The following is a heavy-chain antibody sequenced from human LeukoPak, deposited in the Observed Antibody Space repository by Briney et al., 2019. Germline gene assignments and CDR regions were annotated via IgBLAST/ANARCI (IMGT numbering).Heavy chain of an antibody. CDR1: GGSLSSSNW. CDR2: IYHSGST. V-gene: IGHV4-4*02. CDR3: ARWYSSSWSHYYGMDV. D-gene: IGHD6-13*01. Sequence: SETLSLTCAVSGGSLSSSNWWSGVRPPPGKGLEWIGEIYHSGSTNYNPSLKSRVTISVDKSKNQFSLKLSSVTAADTAVYYCARWYSSSWSHYYGMDVWGKGTTVTVSS. J-gene: IGHJ6*04.